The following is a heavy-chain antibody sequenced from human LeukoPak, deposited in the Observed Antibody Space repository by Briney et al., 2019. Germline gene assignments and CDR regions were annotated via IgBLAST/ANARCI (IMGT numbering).Heavy chain of an antibody. CDR1: GGSISSSNW. J-gene: IGHJ4*02. D-gene: IGHD3-3*01. CDR3: ARDLLRTYYDFWSGSRYYFDY. CDR2: IYHSGST. V-gene: IGHV4-4*02. Sequence: SETLSLTCAVSGGSISSSNWWSWVRQPPGKGLEWIGEIYHSGSTNYNPSLKSRVTISVDKSKNQFSLKLSSVTAADTAVHYCARDLLRTYYDFWSGSRYYFDYWGQGTLVTVSS.